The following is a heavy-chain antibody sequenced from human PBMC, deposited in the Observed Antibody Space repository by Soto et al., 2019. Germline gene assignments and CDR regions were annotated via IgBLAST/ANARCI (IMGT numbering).Heavy chain of an antibody. CDR1: GYTFTYYA. Sequence: QVQLVQSGAEVKKPGASVKASCKTSGYTFTYYAMHWVRQAPGQTLEWMGWINADNGDTKYSEKFQDRVTFTRDSSASTAYMELSSLTSEDSAVYYCARGDVSGYWPFDYWGQGTPVTVSS. D-gene: IGHD3-22*01. V-gene: IGHV1-3*01. CDR2: INADNGDT. CDR3: ARGDVSGYWPFDY. J-gene: IGHJ4*02.